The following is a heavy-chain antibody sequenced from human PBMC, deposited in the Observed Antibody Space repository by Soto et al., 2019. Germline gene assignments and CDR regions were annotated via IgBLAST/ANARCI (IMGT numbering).Heavy chain of an antibody. V-gene: IGHV2-5*01. Sequence: QITLKESGPTLVKPTQTLTLTCTFSGFSLTTSGVGVGWIRQPPGKALEWLALIYWNDDKRYSPSLRTRLASDKDTSKNQLVLTMTNMNPVDTATYFCARRPTYSNDVDYWGQGALVTVSS. CDR3: ARRPTYSNDVDY. CDR1: GFSLTTSGVG. J-gene: IGHJ4*02. D-gene: IGHD4-4*01. CDR2: IYWNDDK.